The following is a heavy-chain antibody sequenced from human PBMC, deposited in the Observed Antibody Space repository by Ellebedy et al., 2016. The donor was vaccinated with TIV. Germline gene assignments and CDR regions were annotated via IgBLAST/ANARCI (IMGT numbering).Heavy chain of an antibody. D-gene: IGHD5-12*01. CDR2: INAGNGNT. V-gene: IGHV1-3*01. J-gene: IGHJ4*02. Sequence: AASVTVSCKASGYTFTSYAMHWVRQAPGQRLEWMGWINAGNGNTKYSQKCQGRVTITRDTSASTAYMELSSLRSEDTAVYYCARASSRYSGYDYCNYWGQGTLITVSS. CDR1: GYTFTSYA. CDR3: ARASSRYSGYDYCNY.